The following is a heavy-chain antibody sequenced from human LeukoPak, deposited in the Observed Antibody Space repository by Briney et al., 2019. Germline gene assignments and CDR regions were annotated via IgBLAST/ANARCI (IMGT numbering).Heavy chain of an antibody. CDR3: GRSVAAPADY. J-gene: IGHJ4*02. Sequence: GGSLRLTCATSGFTLSNVWMSWVRQAPGKGLEWVGNIRGDGSVKFYLDSVKGRFTISRDNTNSVSLQMNNLKAEDTAVYYCGRSVAAPADYWGQGTLVIVSS. CDR2: IRGDGSVK. CDR1: GFTLSNVW. V-gene: IGHV3-7*03. D-gene: IGHD6-6*01.